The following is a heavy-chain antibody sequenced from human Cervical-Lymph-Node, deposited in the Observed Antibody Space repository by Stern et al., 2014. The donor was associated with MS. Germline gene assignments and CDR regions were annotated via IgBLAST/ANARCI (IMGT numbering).Heavy chain of an antibody. CDR3: AREPQWLRYADY. CDR1: GYTFTSYY. Sequence: MQLVESGAEVKKPGASVKVSCKASGYTFTSYYMHWVRQAPGQGLEWMGIINPSCGSTSYAQKFQGRVTMTRDTSTSTVYMELSSLRSEDTAVYYCAREPQWLRYADYWGQGTLVTVSS. V-gene: IGHV1-46*01. D-gene: IGHD5-12*01. CDR2: INPSCGST. J-gene: IGHJ4*02.